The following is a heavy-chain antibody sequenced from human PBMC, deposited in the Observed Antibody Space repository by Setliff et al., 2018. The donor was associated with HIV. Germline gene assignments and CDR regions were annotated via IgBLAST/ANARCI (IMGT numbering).Heavy chain of an antibody. CDR3: ARGERSIAVAGRPFDY. Sequence: ASVKVSCKASGYSFTTYDINWARQAPGQGLEWMGWVDPNTGNAGYEQKFQGRVTMTRDTSISTAYMELSSLTSEDTAVYYCARGERSIAVAGRPFDYWGQGTLVTVSS. V-gene: IGHV1-8*01. J-gene: IGHJ4*02. CDR1: GYSFTTYD. D-gene: IGHD6-19*01. CDR2: VDPNTGNA.